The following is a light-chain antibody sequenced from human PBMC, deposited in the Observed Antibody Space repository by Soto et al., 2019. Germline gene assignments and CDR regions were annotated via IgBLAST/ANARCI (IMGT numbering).Light chain of an antibody. CDR2: AAS. CDR1: QGISSY. Sequence: DIQMTHSPSSLSSXXGDRVTITCRASQGISSYLGWYQQKPGKAPKLLIYAASTLQSGVPSRFSGSGSGTDFTLTISCMQSEDFATYYCQQYYSYPYSFGPGTKVDIK. CDR3: QQYYSYPYS. V-gene: IGKV1-9*01. J-gene: IGKJ3*01.